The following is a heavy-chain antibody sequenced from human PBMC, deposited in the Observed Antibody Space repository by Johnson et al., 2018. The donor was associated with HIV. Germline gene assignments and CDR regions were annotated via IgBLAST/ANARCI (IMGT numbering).Heavy chain of an antibody. CDR1: GFTFRDYG. D-gene: IGHD2-21*01. J-gene: IGHJ3*02. V-gene: IGHV3-33*01. Sequence: VQLVESGGGVVQPGRSLRLSCEASGFTFRDYGMHWVRQAPGKGLEWVAVIWFDGITKYYSDSVKGRFTISRDLSKNTLYLQMNNLSAEDTAVYYCAREVHIVVVSSFRWACDIWGQGTMVTVSS. CDR2: IWFDGITK. CDR3: AREVHIVVVSSFRWACDI.